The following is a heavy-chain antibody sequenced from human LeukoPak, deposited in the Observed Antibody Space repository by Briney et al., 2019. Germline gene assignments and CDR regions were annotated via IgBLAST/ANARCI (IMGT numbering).Heavy chain of an antibody. Sequence: GGSLRLSCAASGFPFSRYTMNWVRQAPGKGLEWVSYTSSSSSSIYYADSVKGRFTISRDNAENSLYLQMNSLRDEDTAVYYCARDTGGPDYWGQGTLVTVSS. CDR2: TSSSSSSI. D-gene: IGHD3-16*01. CDR1: GFPFSRYT. J-gene: IGHJ4*02. CDR3: ARDTGGPDY. V-gene: IGHV3-48*02.